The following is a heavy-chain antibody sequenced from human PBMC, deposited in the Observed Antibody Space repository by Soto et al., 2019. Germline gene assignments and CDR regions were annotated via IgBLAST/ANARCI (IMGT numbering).Heavy chain of an antibody. CDR2: MNANSGDT. D-gene: IGHD6-19*01. V-gene: IGHV1-8*01. CDR1: GYTFSNYD. J-gene: IGHJ5*02. Sequence: QVQLVQSGAEVKKPGASVKVSCKAFGYTFSNYDINWVRLAPGQGLEWVGWMNANSGDTGYAQKFQGRVTMTRSTSLSTAYLEVNNLRSEDTAIYYCARVAVADRPRWSNWFDPWGQGTLVTVSS. CDR3: ARVAVADRPRWSNWFDP.